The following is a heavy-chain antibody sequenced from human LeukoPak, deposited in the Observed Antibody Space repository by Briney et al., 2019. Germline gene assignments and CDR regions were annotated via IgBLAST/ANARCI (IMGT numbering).Heavy chain of an antibody. J-gene: IGHJ6*02. Sequence: PSETLSLTCTVSGGSISSYYWSWIRQPPGKGLEWIGYINYSGSTNYNPSLKSRVTISVDTSKNQFSLKLSSVTAADTAVYYCARDWYDIFGYYYGMDVWGQGTTVTVSS. CDR1: GGSISSYY. D-gene: IGHD3-9*01. CDR3: ARDWYDIFGYYYGMDV. CDR2: INYSGST. V-gene: IGHV4-59*01.